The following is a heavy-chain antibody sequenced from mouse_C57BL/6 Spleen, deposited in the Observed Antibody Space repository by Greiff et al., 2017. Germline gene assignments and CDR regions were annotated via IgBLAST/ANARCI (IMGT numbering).Heavy chain of an antibody. Sequence: QVQLQQPGTELVKPGASVKLSCKASGYTFTSYWMHWVKQRPGQGLEWIRNINPGNGGTNYTEKFKSKATLTVDTSSSTAYMQLSSLTSEDSAVYYCARPTVVAEDFDGWGTGTTVTASS. D-gene: IGHD1-1*01. CDR2: INPGNGGT. J-gene: IGHJ1*03. CDR1: GYTFTSYW. CDR3: ARPTVVAEDFDG. V-gene: IGHV1-53*01.